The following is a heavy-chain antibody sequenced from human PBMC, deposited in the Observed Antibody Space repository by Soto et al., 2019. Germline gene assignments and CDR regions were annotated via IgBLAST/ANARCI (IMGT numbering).Heavy chain of an antibody. CDR3: ARHSSWLSDFDC. CDR1: GGSISSSSYY. D-gene: IGHD6-13*01. J-gene: IGHJ4*02. Sequence: PSETLSLTCTVSGGSISSSSYYWGWIRQPPGKGLEWIGSIYSSGTTYYNPSLKSRLTISVDTSKNQVSLKLSSVTAADAAVYYCARHSSWLSDFDCWGQGTLVTVSS. CDR2: IYSSGTT. V-gene: IGHV4-39*01.